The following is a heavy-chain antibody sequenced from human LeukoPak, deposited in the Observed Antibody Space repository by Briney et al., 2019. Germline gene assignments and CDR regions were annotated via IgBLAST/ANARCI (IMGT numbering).Heavy chain of an antibody. CDR2: ISWDGGST. D-gene: IGHD3-10*01. V-gene: IGHV3-43*01. CDR3: ARDGRHYYDSGSSYRPGGGFDP. J-gene: IGHJ5*02. Sequence: HTGGSLRLSCAASGFTFDDYTMHWVRHAPGKGLEWGSLISWDGGSTYYADSVKGRFTISRDNAENSLYLQMNSLRAEDTAVYYCARDGRHYYDSGSSYRPGGGFDPWGQGTLVTVSS. CDR1: GFTFDDYT.